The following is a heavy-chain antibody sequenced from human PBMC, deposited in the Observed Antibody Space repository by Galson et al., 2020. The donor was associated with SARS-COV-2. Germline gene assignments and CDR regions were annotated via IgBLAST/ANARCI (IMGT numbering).Heavy chain of an antibody. CDR2: ISYDGSNK. D-gene: IGHD4-17*01. CDR3: AKESGMTTVVTPPAFDI. V-gene: IGHV3-30*18. Sequence: GESLKISCAASGFTFSSYGMHWVRQAPGKRLEWVAVISYDGSNKYYADSVKGRFTISRDNSKNTLYLQMNSLRAEDTAVYYCAKESGMTTVVTPPAFDIWGQGTMVTVSS. CDR1: GFTFSSYG. J-gene: IGHJ3*02.